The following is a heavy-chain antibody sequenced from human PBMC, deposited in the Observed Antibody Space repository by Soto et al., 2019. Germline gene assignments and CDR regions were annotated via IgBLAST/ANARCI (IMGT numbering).Heavy chain of an antibody. J-gene: IGHJ4*02. V-gene: IGHV1-3*01. CDR3: ARDPGTGAALRAYHFDY. Sequence: GASVKVSCKASRYSFTTYALHWVRQAPGQRLEWMGWINAGNGDTKYSEKFQGRVTITRDTSANTAYMELSSLRSEDTSVYYCARDPGTGAALRAYHFDYWGQGTLATVSS. CDR1: RYSFTTYA. D-gene: IGHD1-1*01. CDR2: INAGNGDT.